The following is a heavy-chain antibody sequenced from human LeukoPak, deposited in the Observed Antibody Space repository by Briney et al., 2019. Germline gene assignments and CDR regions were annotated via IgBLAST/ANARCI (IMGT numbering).Heavy chain of an antibody. CDR3: ARLTRSHFDY. J-gene: IGHJ4*02. CDR1: GGSFSGYY. V-gene: IGHV4-34*01. Sequence: SETLSLTCAVYGGSFSGYYWSWIRQPPGKGLEWIGEINHSGSTNYNPSLKSLVTISVDTSKNQFSLKLSSVTAADTAVYYCARLTRSHFDYWGQGTLVTVSS. CDR2: INHSGST.